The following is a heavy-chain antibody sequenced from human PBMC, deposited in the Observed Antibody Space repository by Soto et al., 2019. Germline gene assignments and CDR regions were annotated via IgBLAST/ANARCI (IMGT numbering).Heavy chain of an antibody. CDR1: GFTFSNYG. Sequence: GGSLRLSCAASGFTFSNYGMSWVRQAPGKGLEWVSAIGSSGGNTYYADSVKGRFTISRDNSKNTLYLQMNSLRAEDTAVYYCATVGTEAGITYWGQGTLVTVSS. J-gene: IGHJ4*02. D-gene: IGHD6-19*01. CDR2: IGSSGGNT. CDR3: ATVGTEAGITY. V-gene: IGHV3-23*01.